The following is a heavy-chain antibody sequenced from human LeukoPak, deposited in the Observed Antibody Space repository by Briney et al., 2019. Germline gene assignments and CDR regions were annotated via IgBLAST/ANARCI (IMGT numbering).Heavy chain of an antibody. D-gene: IGHD6-19*01. CDR3: ARCSGWAFKN. CDR1: GFTFSNFW. Sequence: GGSLRLSCAASGFTFSNFWMSWVRQAPGKGLEWVANINQDGSEKNYVDSVKGRFTVSRDSAKNSLYLQMDSLRAEDTAIYYCARCSGWAFKNWGQGTLVTVSS. J-gene: IGHJ4*02. CDR2: INQDGSEK. V-gene: IGHV3-7*01.